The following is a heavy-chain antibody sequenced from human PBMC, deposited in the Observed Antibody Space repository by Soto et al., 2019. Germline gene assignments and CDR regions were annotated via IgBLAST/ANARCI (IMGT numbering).Heavy chain of an antibody. J-gene: IGHJ4*02. V-gene: IGHV1-8*01. CDR2: INPNSGNI. CDR1: GNTFTSYD. Sequence: ASVKVSCKASGNTFTSYDINWVRQATGHGLEWMGWINPNSGNIGYAQKFQGRVTMTRDTAIRTAYMEVSRLRSDDTAVYYCARGYDYDSSDPIDYWGQGTPVTVSS. D-gene: IGHD3-22*01. CDR3: ARGYDYDSSDPIDY.